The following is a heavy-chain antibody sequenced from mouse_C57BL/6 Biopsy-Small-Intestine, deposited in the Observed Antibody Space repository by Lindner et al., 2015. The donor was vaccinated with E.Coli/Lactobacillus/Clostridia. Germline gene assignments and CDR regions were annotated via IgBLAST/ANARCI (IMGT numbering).Heavy chain of an antibody. CDR1: GFTFSDYG. CDR3: ARRRIYYGNYVWFAY. J-gene: IGHJ3*01. V-gene: IGHV5-17*01. D-gene: IGHD2-1*01. Sequence: VQLQESGGGLVKPGGSLKLSCAASGFTFSDYGMHWVRQAPEKGLEWVAYISSGSSTIYYADTVEGRFTISRDNAKNTLFLQMTSLRSEDTAMYYCARRRIYYGNYVWFAYWGQGTLVTVSA. CDR2: ISSGSSTI.